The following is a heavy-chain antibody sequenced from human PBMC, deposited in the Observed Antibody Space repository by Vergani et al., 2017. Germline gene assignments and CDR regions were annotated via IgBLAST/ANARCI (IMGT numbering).Heavy chain of an antibody. V-gene: IGHV3-21*01. CDR2: ISSSSSYI. D-gene: IGHD3-22*01. CDR1: GFTFSSYS. J-gene: IGHJ5*02. CDR3: AREPGGRYYYDSSGYYPS. Sequence: EVQLVESGGGLVKPGGSLRLSCAASGFTFSSYSMNWVRQAPGKGLEWVSSISSSSSYIYYADSVKGRFTISRDNAKNSLYLQMNSLRAEDTAVYYCAREPGGRYYYDSSGYYPSWGQGTLVTVSS.